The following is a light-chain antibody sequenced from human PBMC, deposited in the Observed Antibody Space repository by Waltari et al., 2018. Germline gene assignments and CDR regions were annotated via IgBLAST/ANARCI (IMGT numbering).Light chain of an antibody. V-gene: IGLV2-14*03. CDR2: DVR. Sequence: QSALTQPASVSGSPGQSITISCTGTSSDIGRYNYVSWFQQHQGKAPKLMIYDVRNRPSGVSNRFSGSKSDYTSSLTISGLQAEDEAVYFCNSFTSSNTVIFGGGTKLTV. CDR1: SSDIGRYNY. CDR3: NSFTSSNTVI. J-gene: IGLJ2*01.